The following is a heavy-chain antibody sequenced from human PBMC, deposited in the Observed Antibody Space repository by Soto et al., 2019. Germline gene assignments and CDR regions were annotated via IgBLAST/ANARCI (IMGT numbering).Heavy chain of an antibody. J-gene: IGHJ4*02. Sequence: QVPLVQSGAEVKKPGASVKVSCKASGYTFTSYDINWVRQATGQGLEWMGWMNPNSGNTGYAQKFEGRVTMTRNTSISTGYMELSSLRSEATAVYYCARTLDADTVDYWGQGPLVTVSS. V-gene: IGHV1-8*01. CDR1: GYTFTSYD. CDR2: MNPNSGNT. CDR3: ARTLDADTVDY.